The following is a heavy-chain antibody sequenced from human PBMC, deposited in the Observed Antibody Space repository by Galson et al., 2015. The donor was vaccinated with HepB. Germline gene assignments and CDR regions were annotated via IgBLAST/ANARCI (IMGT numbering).Heavy chain of an antibody. D-gene: IGHD3-10*01. CDR3: IKPTSGYGMDV. J-gene: IGHJ6*02. Sequence: SLRLSCAASGFTFSGSAMHWVRQASGKGPEWVGRISSKTNSYATAYTASVNGRFTISRDDSKNTAYLQMNSLKTEDTAVYFCIKPTSGYGMDVWGQGTTVTVSS. V-gene: IGHV3-73*01. CDR2: ISSKTNSYAT. CDR1: GFTFSGSA.